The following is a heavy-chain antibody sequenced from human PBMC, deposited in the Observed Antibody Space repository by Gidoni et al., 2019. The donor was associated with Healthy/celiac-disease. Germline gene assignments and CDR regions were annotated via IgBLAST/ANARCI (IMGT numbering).Heavy chain of an antibody. CDR3: ARQGIKGA. D-gene: IGHD3-10*01. V-gene: IGHV4-39*01. CDR1: GGSISSSSYY. CDR2: IYYSGST. Sequence: QLQLQESGPGLVKPSETLSLPCTASGGSISSSSYYWGGIRQPPGKGLEWIGSIYYSGSTYYNPSLKSRVTISVDTSKNQFSLKLSSVTAADTAVYYCARQGIKGAWGQGTLVTVSS. J-gene: IGHJ4*02.